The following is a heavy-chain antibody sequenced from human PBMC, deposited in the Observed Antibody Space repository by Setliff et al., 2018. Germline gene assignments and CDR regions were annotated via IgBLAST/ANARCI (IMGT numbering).Heavy chain of an antibody. CDR1: GGSINNYY. J-gene: IGHJ3*02. Sequence: SETLSLTCTVSGGSINNYYWSWIRQSPGKGLEWIGYIDTSESTYNNPSFKSRLTISVDTSKNQFSLKLSSVTAADTAVYYCARLTTLTTWFELGAFDIWGQGTMVTVSS. CDR3: ARLTTLTTWFELGAFDI. D-gene: IGHD4-17*01. V-gene: IGHV4-4*08. CDR2: IDTSEST.